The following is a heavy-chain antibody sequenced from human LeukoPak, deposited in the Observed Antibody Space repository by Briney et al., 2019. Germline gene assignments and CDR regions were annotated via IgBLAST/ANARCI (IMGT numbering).Heavy chain of an antibody. V-gene: IGHV1-8*03. D-gene: IGHD2-2*02. CDR3: ARGGRYCSSTSCYT. CDR2: MNPNSGNT. J-gene: IGHJ4*02. Sequence: ASVKVSCKASGYTFTSYDINWVRQATGQGLEWMGWMNPNSGNTGYAQKFQGRVTITRNTSISTAYMELSSLRSEDTAVYYCARGGRYCSSTSCYTWDQGTLVTVSS. CDR1: GYTFTSYD.